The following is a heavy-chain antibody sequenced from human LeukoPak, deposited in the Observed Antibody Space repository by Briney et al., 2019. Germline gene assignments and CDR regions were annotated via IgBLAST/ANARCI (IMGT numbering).Heavy chain of an antibody. CDR1: GGSISSYY. J-gene: IGHJ3*02. D-gene: IGHD2-2*01. CDR2: IFYNGST. Sequence: SETLSLTCTVSGGSISSYYWSWIRQPPGKGLEWIGYIFYNGSTDYNPSLKSRVTISVDTSKNQLSLKLSSVTAADTAVYYCARYCSSTSCPGTDAFDIWGQGTMVTVSS. CDR3: ARYCSSTSCPGTDAFDI. V-gene: IGHV4-59*01.